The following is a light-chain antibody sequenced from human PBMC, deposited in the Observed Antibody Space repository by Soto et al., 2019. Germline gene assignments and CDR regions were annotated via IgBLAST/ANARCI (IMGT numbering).Light chain of an antibody. CDR3: SSYTSSDTPYG. CDR2: VNS. Sequence: QSALTQPASVSGSPGQSITISCTGTSSDVGDYKYVSWYQQHPDKAPKLIIFVNSNRPSGISNRFSASKSGNTASLTISGLQAEDEADYYCSSYTSSDTPYGFGRGTKLTVL. J-gene: IGLJ1*01. V-gene: IGLV2-14*01. CDR1: SSDVGDYKY.